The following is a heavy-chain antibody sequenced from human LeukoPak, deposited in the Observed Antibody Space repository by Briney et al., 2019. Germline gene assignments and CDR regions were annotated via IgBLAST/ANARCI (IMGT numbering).Heavy chain of an antibody. V-gene: IGHV3-21*01. CDR2: IRGHSRHI. Sequence: GTLTLSCAASGFTFNTYTMIWVRQAPGKGLEWVSSIRGHSRHIFYADSLRGRFTISRDNAKTSLYLQINSLRAEDTAIYYCARPSLPSVNLSPLYSWGQGALVTVSS. CDR3: ARPSLPSVNLSPLYS. D-gene: IGHD3-16*02. J-gene: IGHJ4*02. CDR1: GFTFNTYT.